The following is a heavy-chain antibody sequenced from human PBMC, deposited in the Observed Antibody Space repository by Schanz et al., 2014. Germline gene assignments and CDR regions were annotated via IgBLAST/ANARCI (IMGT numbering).Heavy chain of an antibody. J-gene: IGHJ5*02. CDR3: ARGRGCTGGSCYSWFDL. CDR1: GYTFTGYY. V-gene: IGHV1-46*01. Sequence: QVQLVQSGAEMKKPGASVKVSCKASGYTFTGYYMHWVRQAPGQGLEWMGMINPSGGSTTYAQKFQGRVTMTRDTSTSTVYMELSSLRSEDTAVYYCARGRGCTGGSCYSWFDLWGQGTLVTVSS. D-gene: IGHD2-15*01. CDR2: INPSGGST.